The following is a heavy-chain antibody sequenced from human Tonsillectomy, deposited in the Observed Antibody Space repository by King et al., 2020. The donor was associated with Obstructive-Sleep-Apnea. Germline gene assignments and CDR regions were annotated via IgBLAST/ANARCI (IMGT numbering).Heavy chain of an antibody. CDR1: GGSISSSSYY. J-gene: IGHJ4*02. V-gene: IGHV4-39*07. CDR2: IYYSGST. D-gene: IGHD6-6*01. Sequence: LQLQESGPGLVKPSETLSLTCTVSGGSISSSSYYWGWIRQPPGKGLEWIGSIYYSGSTYYNPSLKSRVTISVDTSKNQFSLKLSSVTAADTAAYYCARFIAARRGDIDYWGQGTLVTVSS. CDR3: ARFIAARRGDIDY.